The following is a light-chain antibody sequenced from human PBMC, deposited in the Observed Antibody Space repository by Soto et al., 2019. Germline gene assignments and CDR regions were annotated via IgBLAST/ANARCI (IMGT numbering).Light chain of an antibody. CDR1: SGHSSYI. V-gene: IGLV4-60*02. Sequence: QSVLTQSSSASASLGSSVKLTCTLSSGHSSYIIAWHQQQPGKAPRYLMKLEGSGSYNKGSGVPDRFSGSRSGADRYLTISNLQIEDEADYYCETWDSNTRVFGGGTKVTVL. CDR2: LEGSGSY. CDR3: ETWDSNTRV. J-gene: IGLJ2*01.